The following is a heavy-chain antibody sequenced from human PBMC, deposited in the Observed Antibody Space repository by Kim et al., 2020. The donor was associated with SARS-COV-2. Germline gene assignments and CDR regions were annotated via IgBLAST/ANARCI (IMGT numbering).Heavy chain of an antibody. V-gene: IGHV4-34*01. J-gene: IGHJ6*02. D-gene: IGHD6-19*01. CDR3: ARFGPTWWEFIAVAGDYYYGMDV. Sequence: SETLSLTCAVYGGSFSGYYWSWIRQPPGKGLEWIGEINHSGSTNYNPSLKSRVTISVDTSKNQFSLKLSSVTAAGTAVYYCARFGPTWWEFIAVAGDYYYGMDVWGQGTTVTVSS. CDR1: GGSFSGYY. CDR2: INHSGST.